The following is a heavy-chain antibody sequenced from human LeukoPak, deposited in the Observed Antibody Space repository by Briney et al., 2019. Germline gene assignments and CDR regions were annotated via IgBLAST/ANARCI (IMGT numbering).Heavy chain of an antibody. V-gene: IGHV3-7*01. CDR3: ARLHILLWFGELPNWFDP. J-gene: IGHJ5*02. CDR2: IKQDGSEK. D-gene: IGHD3-10*01. CDR1: GFTFDDYA. Sequence: PGGSLRLSCATSGFTFDDYAMHWVRQAPGKGLEWVANIKQDGSEKYYVDSVKGRFTISRDNAKNSLYLQMNSLRAEDTAVYYCARLHILLWFGELPNWFDPWGQGTLVTVSS.